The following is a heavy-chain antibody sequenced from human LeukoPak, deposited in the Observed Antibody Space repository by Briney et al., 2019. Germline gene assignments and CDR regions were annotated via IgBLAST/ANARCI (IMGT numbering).Heavy chain of an antibody. CDR2: INPSGGSA. D-gene: IGHD3-9*01. CDR3: ARTYYDILTGYYSYFDY. J-gene: IGHJ4*02. Sequence: ASVKVSCKASGYTFTSYYMHWVRQAPGQGLEWMGVINPSGGSATYAQKFQGRVIMTRDTSTSTVYMELSSLRSEDTAVYYCARTYYDILTGYYSYFDYWGQGTLVTVSS. V-gene: IGHV1-46*01. CDR1: GYTFTSYY.